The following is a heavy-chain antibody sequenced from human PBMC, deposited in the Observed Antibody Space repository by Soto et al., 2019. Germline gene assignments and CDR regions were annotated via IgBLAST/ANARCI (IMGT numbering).Heavy chain of an antibody. CDR3: ARGYNSSRSDAFDI. CDR1: GYSFTSYW. V-gene: IGHV5-51*01. Sequence: GKSLKISCTGSGYSFTSYWIGWVRQMTGKGLAWMGSIYPGSSYTRYSPSFQGRVTISADKSISTAYLQWSSLKASDTAIYYCARGYNSSRSDAFDIWGQGTMVTVSS. CDR2: IYPGSSYT. D-gene: IGHD6-13*01. J-gene: IGHJ3*02.